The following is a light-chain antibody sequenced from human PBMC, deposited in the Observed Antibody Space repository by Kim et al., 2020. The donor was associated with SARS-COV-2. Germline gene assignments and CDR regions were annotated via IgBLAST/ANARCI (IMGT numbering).Light chain of an antibody. CDR2: WAS. Sequence: ATINCKSRQSVLYSSNNKNYLAWYQQKPGQPPKLLIYWASTRESGVPDRFSGSGSGTDFTLTISSLQAEDVAVYYCQQYYSTPYTFGQGTKVDIK. CDR1: QSVLYSSNNKNY. J-gene: IGKJ2*01. CDR3: QQYYSTPYT. V-gene: IGKV4-1*01.